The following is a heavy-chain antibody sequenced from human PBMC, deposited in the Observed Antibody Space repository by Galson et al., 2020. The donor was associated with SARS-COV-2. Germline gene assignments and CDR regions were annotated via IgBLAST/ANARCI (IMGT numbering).Heavy chain of an antibody. D-gene: IGHD1-26*01. V-gene: IGHV4-39*01. J-gene: IGHJ6*02. CDR1: GGSTTSSSYS. Sequence: ASETLSLTCTVSGGSTTSSSYSWGWIRQPPGKGLQWIGTIHHTGNTYYNPSLKSRVTISVDTSRNQFSLNLSSVTAADTAVYYCARLPQVKGATSPRFGYFYAMDVWGQGTTVTVSS. CDR3: ARLPQVKGATSPRFGYFYAMDV. CDR2: IHHTGNT.